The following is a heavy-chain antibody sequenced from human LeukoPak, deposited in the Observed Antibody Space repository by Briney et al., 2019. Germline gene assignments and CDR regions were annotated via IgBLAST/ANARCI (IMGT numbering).Heavy chain of an antibody. Sequence: ASVKASCKASGYIFTGYYIHWVRQAPGQGLEWMGWINPNSGDTSFAQKFQGRVTMTGDTSISTTYMELSSLRSEDTAVYYCARSRIQLWFDYWGQGTLVTVSS. V-gene: IGHV1-2*02. J-gene: IGHJ4*02. CDR3: ARSRIQLWFDY. CDR1: GYIFTGYY. D-gene: IGHD5-18*01. CDR2: INPNSGDT.